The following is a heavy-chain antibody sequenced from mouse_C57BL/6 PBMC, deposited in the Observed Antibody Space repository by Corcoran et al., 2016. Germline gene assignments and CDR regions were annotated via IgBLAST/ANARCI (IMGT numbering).Heavy chain of an antibody. CDR3: ARRDYSNPCAY. Sequence: QVTLKESVPGILQSSQTLSLTCSFSGFSLSTSGMGVSWIRQPSGKGLEWLAHIYWDDDKRHNPSLKSRLTISKDTSRNQVFLKITSVDTADTATYYCARRDYSNPCAYWGQGTLVTVSA. CDR1: GFSLSTSGMG. J-gene: IGHJ3*01. D-gene: IGHD2-5*01. CDR2: IYWDDDK. V-gene: IGHV8-12*01.